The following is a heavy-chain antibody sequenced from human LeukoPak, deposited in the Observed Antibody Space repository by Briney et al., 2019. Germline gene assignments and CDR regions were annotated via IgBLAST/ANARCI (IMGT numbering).Heavy chain of an antibody. CDR3: AREGGDGGPFDY. Sequence: ASVKVSCKASGYTFTTCFMHWVRQAPGQGLEWMGIIHTSGGTTKYAQKFQDRVTMTRDTSTNTVYMELSSLKFDDTAVYYCAREGGDGGPFDYWGQGTLVTVSS. CDR2: IHTSGGTT. CDR1: GYTFTTCF. J-gene: IGHJ4*02. D-gene: IGHD4-23*01. V-gene: IGHV1-46*01.